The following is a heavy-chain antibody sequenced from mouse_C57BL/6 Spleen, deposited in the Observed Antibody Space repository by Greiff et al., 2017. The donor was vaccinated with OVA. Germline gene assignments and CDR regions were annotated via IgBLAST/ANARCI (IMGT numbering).Heavy chain of an antibody. CDR1: GYSITSGYY. D-gene: IGHD2-3*01. J-gene: IGHJ2*01. V-gene: IGHV3-6*01. CDR3: ERRGDGYFYFDY. Sequence: EVQLQESGPGLVKPSQSLSLSCSVTGYSITSGYYWYWIRQPPGNQLEWMGYISYDGSNNYNQSLKNRISITRDTSTNQFFMKLTSLTSEDTAAYCCERRGDGYFYFDYWGKGTTLTVSS. CDR2: ISYDGSN.